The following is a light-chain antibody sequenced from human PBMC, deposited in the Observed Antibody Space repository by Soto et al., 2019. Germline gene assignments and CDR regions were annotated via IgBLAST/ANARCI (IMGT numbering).Light chain of an antibody. CDR2: GAS. CDR1: QSVSRSY. J-gene: IGKJ4*01. V-gene: IGKV3-20*01. Sequence: EIVLTQSPGTLSLSPGDRATLSCRASQSVSRSYLGWYQQKPGQAPRLLMYGASIRAAGVPDRFSGSGSGTEFTLTISRLEPEDFATYYCQQYNSYSTFGGGTKVDIK. CDR3: QQYNSYST.